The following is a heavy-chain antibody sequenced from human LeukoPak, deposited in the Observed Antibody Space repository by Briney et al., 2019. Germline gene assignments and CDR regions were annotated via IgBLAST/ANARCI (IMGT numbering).Heavy chain of an antibody. CDR3: ARTPDGSAEEDY. CDR2: IDWADEK. D-gene: IGHD1-26*01. CDR1: GFSLNARGMC. J-gene: IGHJ4*02. Sequence: SGPALVKPTQTLTLTCTFSGFSLNARGMCVSWIRQPPVKALEWLARIDWADEKFYSTSLKTRLTISKDTSKNQVVLIMTNMDPVDTAKYYCARTPDGSAEEDYWGQGTLVTVSS. V-gene: IGHV2-70*17.